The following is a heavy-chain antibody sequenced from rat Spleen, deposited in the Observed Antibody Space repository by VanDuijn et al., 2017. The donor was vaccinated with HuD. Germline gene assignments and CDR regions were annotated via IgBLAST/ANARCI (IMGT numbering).Heavy chain of an antibody. V-gene: IGHV3-3*01. J-gene: IGHJ3*01. CDR3: ARSDGVHYFLPFAD. CDR2: INSAGST. D-gene: IGHD1-12*02. CDR1: GYSIKSSYR. Sequence: EVQLQESGPGLVKPSQSLSLTCSVTGYSIKSSYRWNWIRKFPGNKLEWMGYINSAGSTNYNPSLKSRISITRDTSKNQFLLQVNSVNTEDTATYYCARSDGVHYFLPFADWGQGSLVTVSS.